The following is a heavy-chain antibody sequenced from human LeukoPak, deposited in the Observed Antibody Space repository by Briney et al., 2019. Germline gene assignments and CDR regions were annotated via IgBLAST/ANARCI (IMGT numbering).Heavy chain of an antibody. Sequence: ASVKVSCKASGYTFTSYGISWVRQAPGQGLEWMGWISAYNGNTNYAQKLQGRVTMTTDTSTSTAYMELRSLRSDDTAVYYCARAPVMVRGVTINSRTGYFDYWGQGTLVTVSS. J-gene: IGHJ4*02. CDR2: ISAYNGNT. D-gene: IGHD3-10*01. CDR3: ARAPVMVRGVTINSRTGYFDY. CDR1: GYTFTSYG. V-gene: IGHV1-18*01.